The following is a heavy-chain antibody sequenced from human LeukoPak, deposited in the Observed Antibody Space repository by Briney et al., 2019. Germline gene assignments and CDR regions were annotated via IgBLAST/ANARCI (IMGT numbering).Heavy chain of an antibody. CDR3: ARARLGYCSSTSCHESGYYGMDV. V-gene: IGHV4-31*03. Sequence: SETLSLTCTVSGGSISSGGYYWSWIRQHPGKGLEWIGYIYYSGSTYYNPSLKSRVTISADTSKNQFSLKLSSVAAADTAVYYCARARLGYCSSTSCHESGYYGMDVWGQGTTVTVSS. CDR1: GGSISSGGYY. J-gene: IGHJ6*02. D-gene: IGHD2-2*01. CDR2: IYYSGST.